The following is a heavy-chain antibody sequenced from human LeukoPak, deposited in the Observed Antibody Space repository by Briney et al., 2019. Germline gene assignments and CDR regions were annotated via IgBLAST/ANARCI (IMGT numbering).Heavy chain of an antibody. V-gene: IGHV3-30-3*01. CDR2: ISYDGSNK. J-gene: IGHJ4*02. Sequence: GGPLRLSCAASGFTFSSYAMHWVRQAPGKGLEWVAVISYDGSNKYYADSVKGRFTISRDNSKNTLYLQMNSLRAEDTAVYYCASFYGGNFDFDYWGQGTLVTVSS. D-gene: IGHD4-23*01. CDR3: ASFYGGNFDFDY. CDR1: GFTFSSYA.